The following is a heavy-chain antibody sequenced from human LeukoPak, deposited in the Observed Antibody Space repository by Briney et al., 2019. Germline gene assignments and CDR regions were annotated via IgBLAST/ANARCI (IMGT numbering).Heavy chain of an antibody. CDR1: GFTFSSYA. D-gene: IGHD2-2*01. Sequence: GGSLRLSCAASGFTFSSYAMSWVRQAPGKGLEWVSAISGSGGSTYYADSVKGRFTISRDNSKNTLYLQMNSLRAEDTAVYYCAKDSRIGGTSCYDYWGQGTLVTVSS. CDR3: AKDSRIGGTSCYDY. J-gene: IGHJ4*02. V-gene: IGHV3-23*01. CDR2: ISGSGGST.